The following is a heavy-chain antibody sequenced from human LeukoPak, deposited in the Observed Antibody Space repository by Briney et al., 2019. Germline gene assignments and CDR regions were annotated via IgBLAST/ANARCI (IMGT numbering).Heavy chain of an antibody. D-gene: IGHD1-26*01. J-gene: IGHJ4*02. V-gene: IGHV1-58*01. CDR1: GFTFTSSA. Sequence: SVKVSCKASGFTFTSSAVQWVRQARGQRLEWIGWIVVGSGNTNYAQKFQERVTITRDMSTSTAYMELSSLRSEDTAVYYCAASPPLNSGSYNNFDYWGQGTLVTVSS. CDR2: IVVGSGNT. CDR3: AASPPLNSGSYNNFDY.